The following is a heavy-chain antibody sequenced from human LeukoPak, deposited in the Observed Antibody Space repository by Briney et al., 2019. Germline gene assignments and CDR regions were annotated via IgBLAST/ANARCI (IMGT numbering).Heavy chain of an antibody. J-gene: IGHJ6*02. Sequence: PSETLSLTCTVSGGSISSNTHYWGWIRQPPGKGLEWIGSIYYAGTTYCNPSLKSRITMSVDASKKQFSLKLSSVTAADTAVYYCARLTYGSGSFYSYYYGLDVWGQGTTVTVSS. CDR1: GGSISSNTHY. D-gene: IGHD3-10*01. V-gene: IGHV4-39*01. CDR2: IYYAGTT. CDR3: ARLTYGSGSFYSYYYGLDV.